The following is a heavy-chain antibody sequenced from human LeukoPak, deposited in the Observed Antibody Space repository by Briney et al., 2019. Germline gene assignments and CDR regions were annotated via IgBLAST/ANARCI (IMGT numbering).Heavy chain of an antibody. CDR1: XXXX. CDR2: ISYDGSKK. V-gene: IGHV3-30*04. Sequence: XXXXMHWXRXAXXXGLEGVXXISYDGSKKYYADSVKGRFTISRDNSKNTLYLQMNSLRAEDTAVYYCASTRSHYYYYGMDVWGKGTTVTVSS. CDR3: ASTRSHYYYYGMDV. J-gene: IGHJ6*04.